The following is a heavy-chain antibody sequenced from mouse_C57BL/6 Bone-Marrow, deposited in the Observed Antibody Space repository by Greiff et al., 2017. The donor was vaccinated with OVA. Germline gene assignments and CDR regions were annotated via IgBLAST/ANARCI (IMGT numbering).Heavy chain of an antibody. D-gene: IGHD2-5*01. V-gene: IGHV5-12*01. CDR2: ISNGGGST. J-gene: IGHJ2*01. CDR1: GFTFSDYY. Sequence: EVQGVESGGGLVQPGGSLKLSCAASGFTFSDYYMYWVRQTPEKRLEWVAYISNGGGSTYYPDTVKGRFTISRDNAKNTLYLQLSRLKSEDTAMYYCARVYSNYGGYYFDYWGQGTTLTVSS. CDR3: ARVYSNYGGYYFDY.